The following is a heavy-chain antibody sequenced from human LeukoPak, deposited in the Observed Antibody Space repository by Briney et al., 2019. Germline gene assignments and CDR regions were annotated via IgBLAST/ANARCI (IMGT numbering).Heavy chain of an antibody. Sequence: GGSLRLSCAASGFTFSSYSMNWVRQAPGKGLEWVSSISSSSSYIYYADSVKGRFTISRDNAKNSLYLQMNSLRAEDTAVYYCARGVTLGLVYYYYHGMDVWGKGTTVTVSS. D-gene: IGHD6-19*01. J-gene: IGHJ6*04. CDR3: ARGVTLGLVYYYYHGMDV. CDR2: ISSSSSYI. CDR1: GFTFSSYS. V-gene: IGHV3-21*01.